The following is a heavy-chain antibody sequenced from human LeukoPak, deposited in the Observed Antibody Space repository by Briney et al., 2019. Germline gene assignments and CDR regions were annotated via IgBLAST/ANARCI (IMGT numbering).Heavy chain of an antibody. D-gene: IGHD5-18*01. J-gene: IGHJ6*03. Sequence: PGGSLRLSCAASGFSLSINFMGWVRQAPGRGLEWVSVIYSRGSTYHADSVKGRFTISRDNWENTLYLQMNSLRVEDTAVYYCAGRTAAQDYYMDVWGKGTTVTISS. CDR3: AGRTAAQDYYMDV. CDR1: GFSLSINF. CDR2: IYSRGST. V-gene: IGHV3-53*01.